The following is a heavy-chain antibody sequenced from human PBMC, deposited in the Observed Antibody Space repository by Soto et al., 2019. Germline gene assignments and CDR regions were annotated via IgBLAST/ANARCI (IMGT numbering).Heavy chain of an antibody. CDR2: IYYSGST. Sequence: SETLSLTCTVSGGSISSYYWSWIRQPPGKGLEWIGYIYYSGSTNYNPSLKSRVTISVDTSKNQFSLKLISVTAADTAVYYCARTEVPESSSWHPCDPWGQGTLVTVSS. CDR3: ARTEVPESSSWHPCDP. V-gene: IGHV4-59*12. CDR1: GGSISSYY. J-gene: IGHJ5*02. D-gene: IGHD6-13*01.